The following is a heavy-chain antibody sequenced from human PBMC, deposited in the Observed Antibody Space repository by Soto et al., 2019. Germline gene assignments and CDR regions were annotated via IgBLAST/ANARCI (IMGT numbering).Heavy chain of an antibody. Sequence: ASVKVSCKVSRFTFADSAVSWVGQGRGQSLEWRVRIIFDSGNTKSAEKFTERVSMSWAMYTSTAFMELRSLSSDDTAVYYCATANDTSPIDYLGLGALVTVSS. V-gene: IGHV1-58*01. CDR2: IIFDSGNT. J-gene: IGHJ4*02. CDR3: ATANDTSPIDY. CDR1: RFTFADSA. D-gene: IGHD3-22*01.